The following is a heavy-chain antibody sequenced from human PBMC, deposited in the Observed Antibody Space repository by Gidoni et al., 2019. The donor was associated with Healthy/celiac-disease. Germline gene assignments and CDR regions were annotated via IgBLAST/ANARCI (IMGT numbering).Heavy chain of an antibody. J-gene: IGHJ6*02. Sequence: EVQLVASGAGLVKPGGSLRPSCAASGFTFSNAWMNWVRQAPGKGLEGVGRSKSKTDGGTTDYAAPVKGRFTISRDDSKNTLYLQMNSLKTEDTAVYYCTTGRSQDYGMDVWGQGTTVTVSS. CDR2: SKSKTDGGTT. CDR3: TTGRSQDYGMDV. CDR1: GFTFSNAW. V-gene: IGHV3-15*07.